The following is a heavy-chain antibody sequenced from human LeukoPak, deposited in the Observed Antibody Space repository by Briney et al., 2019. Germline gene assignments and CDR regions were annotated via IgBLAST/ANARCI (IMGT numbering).Heavy chain of an antibody. V-gene: IGHV4-39*01. D-gene: IGHD6-19*01. CDR3: ARQIVAGTSYFDY. CDR2: IYYSGST. CDR1: GGSISSGDYY. J-gene: IGHJ4*02. Sequence: SQTLSLTCTVSGGSISSGDYYWSWIRQPPGKGLEWIGSIYYSGSTYYNPSLKSRVTISVDTSKNQFSLKLSSVTAADTAVYYCARQIVAGTSYFDYWGQGTLVTVSS.